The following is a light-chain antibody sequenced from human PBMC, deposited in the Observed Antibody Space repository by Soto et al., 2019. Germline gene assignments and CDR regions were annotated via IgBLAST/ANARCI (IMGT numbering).Light chain of an antibody. J-gene: IGLJ2*01. CDR1: NSNIELNY. Sequence: QSVLTQPPSASGTPGQRVTISCSVSNSNIELNYVYWYQHLPGTAPKLLIYRNNQRPSGVPDRFSGSKSGTSASLAISGLRSEDEADYYCATWDNSLSGPGVFGGGTKVTVL. CDR3: ATWDNSLSGPGV. CDR2: RNN. V-gene: IGLV1-47*01.